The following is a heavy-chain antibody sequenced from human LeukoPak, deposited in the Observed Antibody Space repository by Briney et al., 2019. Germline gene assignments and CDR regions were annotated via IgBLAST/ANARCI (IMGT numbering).Heavy chain of an antibody. Sequence: PSETLSLTCTVSGGSISSSSYYWGWIRQPPGKGLEWIGSIYYSGSTYYNPSLKSRVTISVDTSKNQFSLKLSSVTAADTAVYYCAVDCTNGVCYTDYWGQGTLVSVSS. V-gene: IGHV4-39*01. CDR2: IYYSGST. CDR3: AVDCTNGVCYTDY. J-gene: IGHJ4*02. CDR1: GGSISSSSYY. D-gene: IGHD2-8*01.